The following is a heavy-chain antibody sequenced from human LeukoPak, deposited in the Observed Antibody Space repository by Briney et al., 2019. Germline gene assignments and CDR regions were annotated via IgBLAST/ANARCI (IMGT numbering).Heavy chain of an antibody. Sequence: GRSLRLSCAASGFTFSSYAMHWVRQAPGKGLEWVAVISYDGSNKYYADSVKGRFTISRDNSKNTLYLQMNSLRAEDTAVYYCATIWFGESDDYWGQGTLVTVSS. D-gene: IGHD3-10*01. CDR3: ATIWFGESDDY. J-gene: IGHJ4*02. V-gene: IGHV3-30-3*01. CDR2: ISYDGSNK. CDR1: GFTFSSYA.